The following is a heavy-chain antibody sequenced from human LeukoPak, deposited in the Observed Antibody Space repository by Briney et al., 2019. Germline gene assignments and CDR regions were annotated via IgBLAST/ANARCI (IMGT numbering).Heavy chain of an antibody. D-gene: IGHD1-26*01. CDR1: GGSISSGGYS. V-gene: IGHV4-61*02. CDR2: IYTSGST. Sequence: SETLSLTCAVSGGSISSGGYSWSWIRQPPGKGLEWIGRIYTSGSTNYNPSLKSRVTMSVDTSKNQFSLKLSSVTAADTAVYYCARDSGGSYSVEYYFDYWGQGALVTVSS. J-gene: IGHJ4*02. CDR3: ARDSGGSYSVEYYFDY.